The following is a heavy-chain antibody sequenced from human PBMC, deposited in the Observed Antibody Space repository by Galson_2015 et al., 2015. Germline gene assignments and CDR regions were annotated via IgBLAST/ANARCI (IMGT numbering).Heavy chain of an antibody. Sequence: SLRLSCAASGFTFSSYSMNWVRQAPGKGLEWVSSISSSSSYIYYADSVKGRFTISRDNAKNSLYLQMNSLRAEDTAVYYCARDQSMGSGWSDYYYYGMDVWGQGTTVTVSS. CDR3: ARDQSMGSGWSDYYYYGMDV. CDR1: GFTFSSYS. J-gene: IGHJ6*02. CDR2: ISSSSSYI. V-gene: IGHV3-21*01. D-gene: IGHD6-19*01.